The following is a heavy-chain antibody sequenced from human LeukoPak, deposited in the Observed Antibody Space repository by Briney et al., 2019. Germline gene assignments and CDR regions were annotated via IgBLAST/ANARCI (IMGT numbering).Heavy chain of an antibody. J-gene: IGHJ4*02. CDR2: TYHSGTS. Sequence: SETLSLTCAVSGYSISSGYYWGWVRQSPGKGLEWIGNTYHSGTSYYNPSLKSRVTISVDTSKNQFSLTLSSVTAADTALYYCARKYGSNAGYFDYWARGALVTVSS. D-gene: IGHD4-23*01. CDR1: GYSISSGYY. V-gene: IGHV4-38-2*01. CDR3: ARKYGSNAGYFDY.